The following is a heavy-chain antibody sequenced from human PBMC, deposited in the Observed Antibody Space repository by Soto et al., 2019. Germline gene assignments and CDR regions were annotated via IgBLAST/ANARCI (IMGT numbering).Heavy chain of an antibody. CDR2: IWYDGSNK. J-gene: IGHJ6*03. CDR3: ARSPTIQKMNYYHMDV. CDR1: GFTFSNYG. V-gene: IGHV3-33*01. Sequence: QVQLVESGGGVVQPGWSLRLSCAASGFTFSNYGMHWVRQAPGKGLEWVALIWYDGSNKYYADSVKGRFTISKDNSKNTLYLQLSSMRADDTAVYYCARSPTIQKMNYYHMDVWGKVTTVTVSS. D-gene: IGHD2-21*01.